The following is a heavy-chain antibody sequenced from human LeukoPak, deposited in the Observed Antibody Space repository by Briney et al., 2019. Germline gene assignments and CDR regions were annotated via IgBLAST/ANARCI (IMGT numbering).Heavy chain of an antibody. J-gene: IGHJ4*02. CDR3: AKDGAWLRFDD. D-gene: IGHD5-12*01. CDR2: ISGSGGST. V-gene: IGHV3-23*01. CDR1: GFTFSSYG. Sequence: GGTLRLSCAASGFTFSSYGMSWVRQAPGKGLEWVSAISGSGGSTYYADSVKGRFTISRDDSKNTLYLQMRNLRAEDTAVYYCAKDGAWLRFDDWGQGTLVTVSS.